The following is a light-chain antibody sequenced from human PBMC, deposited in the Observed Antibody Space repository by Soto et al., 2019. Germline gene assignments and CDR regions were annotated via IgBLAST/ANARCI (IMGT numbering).Light chain of an antibody. CDR3: QQYSSSPLT. CDR2: GAS. J-gene: IGKJ4*01. V-gene: IGKV3-20*01. Sequence: EIVLTQAPGALPSSPGERATLSCRASQSVSSSSLAWYQQKPGQAPRLLMYGASRRATGIPDRFSGSGSGTDFTLSISRLEPEDFAVYYCQQYSSSPLTFGGGTKVDI. CDR1: QSVSSSS.